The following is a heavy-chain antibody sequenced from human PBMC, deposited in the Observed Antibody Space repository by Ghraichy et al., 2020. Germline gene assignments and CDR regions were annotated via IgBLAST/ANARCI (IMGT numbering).Heavy chain of an antibody. D-gene: IGHD6-13*01. Sequence: GGSLRLSCAASGFIFSTYSMNWVRQAPGKGLEWVSYISSSSSTIYYADSVKGRFTISRDKAKNSLYLQMNSLRDEDTAVYDCAREGDSGSWSYSYNGMDVWGQGTAVTVSS. CDR2: ISSSSSTI. J-gene: IGHJ6*02. CDR1: GFIFSTYS. V-gene: IGHV3-48*02. CDR3: AREGDSGSWSYSYNGMDV.